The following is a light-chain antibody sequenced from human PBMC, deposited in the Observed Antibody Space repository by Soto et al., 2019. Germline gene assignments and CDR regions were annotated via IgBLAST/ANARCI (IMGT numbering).Light chain of an antibody. CDR3: CSYAGSYTYAV. CDR1: SSDVGGYNY. CDR2: DVS. V-gene: IGLV2-11*01. J-gene: IGLJ7*02. Sequence: QSALTQPRSVSGSPGQSVTISCTGTSSDVGGYNYVSWYQQHPGKAPKLMIYDVSKRPSGVPDRFSGSKSGNTASLTISGLQAEDEADYYCCSYAGSYTYAVFGGGTQLTA.